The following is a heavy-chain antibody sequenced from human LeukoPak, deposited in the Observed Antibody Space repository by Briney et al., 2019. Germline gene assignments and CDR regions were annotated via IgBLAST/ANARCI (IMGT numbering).Heavy chain of an antibody. D-gene: IGHD1-26*01. CDR1: GYTFTNYW. V-gene: IGHV5-51*01. CDR2: IYPGDSHT. CDR3: ARSPVGAYDY. J-gene: IGHJ4*02. Sequence: GESLKISCKGSGYTFTNYWIGWVRQMPGKGLEWMGMIYPGDSHTKYSPSFQGQATISVDKSITTAYLQWSSLQASDTAMYYCARSPVGAYDYWGQGTLVTVSS.